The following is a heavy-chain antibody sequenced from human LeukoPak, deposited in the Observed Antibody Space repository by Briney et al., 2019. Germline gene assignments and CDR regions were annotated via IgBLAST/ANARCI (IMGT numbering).Heavy chain of an antibody. CDR3: AKDISGTGGYYFRY. Sequence: PGGSLRLSCAAPGFTFDDYAMHWVRQAPGKGLEWVSGISWNSGSIGYADSVKGRFTISRDNAKNSLYLQMNSLRAEDTALYYCAKDISGTGGYYFRYWGQGTLVTVSS. V-gene: IGHV3-9*01. J-gene: IGHJ4*02. D-gene: IGHD3-22*01. CDR2: ISWNSGSI. CDR1: GFTFDDYA.